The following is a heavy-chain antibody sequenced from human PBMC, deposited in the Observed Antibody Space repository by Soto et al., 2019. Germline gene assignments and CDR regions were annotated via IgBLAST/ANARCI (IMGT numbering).Heavy chain of an antibody. Sequence: QVQLQESGPGLVKPSGTLSLTCPVSGGSISSRTWWGWFRRPPGRGLEGIGEIFHSGSTNYNPPLKSRVTISVDKSQNHFPLKLSSVTAADTAVYYCASAVVVAATWWFDPWGQGTLVTVSS. CDR1: GGSISSRTW. J-gene: IGHJ5*02. CDR3: ASAVVVAATWWFDP. D-gene: IGHD2-15*01. CDR2: IFHSGST. V-gene: IGHV4-4*02.